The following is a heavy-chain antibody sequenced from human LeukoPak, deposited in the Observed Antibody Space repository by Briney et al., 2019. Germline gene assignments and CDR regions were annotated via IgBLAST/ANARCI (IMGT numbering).Heavy chain of an antibody. CDR3: ARSRLSSPGWFDP. Sequence: PGGSLRLSCAASGFTFSSYEMNWVRQAPGKGLEWVSYISSSGSTIYYADSVKGRFTISRDNAKNSLYLQMNSLRAEDTAVYYCARSRLSSPGWFDPWGQGTLVTVSS. V-gene: IGHV3-48*03. CDR1: GFTFSSYE. D-gene: IGHD2-2*01. CDR2: ISSSGSTI. J-gene: IGHJ5*02.